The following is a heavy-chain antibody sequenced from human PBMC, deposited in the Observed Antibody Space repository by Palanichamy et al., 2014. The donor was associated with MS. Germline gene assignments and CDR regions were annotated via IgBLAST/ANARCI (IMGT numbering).Heavy chain of an antibody. D-gene: IGHD6-19*01. V-gene: IGHV1-18*01. J-gene: IGHJ4*02. CDR3: ARDSSGWEVMLESEPPTPFFDY. Sequence: LVQSGAEVKKPGASVKVSCKASGYTFTSYGISWVRQAPGQGLEWMGWISAYNGNTNYAQKLQGRVTMTTDTSTSTAYMELRSLRSDGTAVYYCARDSSGWEVMLESEPPTPFFDYWGQGTLVTVSS. CDR2: ISAYNGNT. CDR1: GYTFTSYG.